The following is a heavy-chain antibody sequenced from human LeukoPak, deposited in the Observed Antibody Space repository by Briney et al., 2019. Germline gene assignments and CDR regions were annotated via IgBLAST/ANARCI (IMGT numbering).Heavy chain of an antibody. CDR1: GFTFTDYW. CDR3: ARDGTAAGLYFDL. CDR2: IRQDGGEK. Sequence: GGSLRLSCAVSGFTFTDYWMNWVRQAPGKGLEWLASIRQDGGEKYYVDSVKGRFTISRDNTKNSLYLQMSALRAEDTAVYYCARDGTAAGLYFDLWGQGTLVTVSS. V-gene: IGHV3-7*01. J-gene: IGHJ4*01. D-gene: IGHD6-13*01.